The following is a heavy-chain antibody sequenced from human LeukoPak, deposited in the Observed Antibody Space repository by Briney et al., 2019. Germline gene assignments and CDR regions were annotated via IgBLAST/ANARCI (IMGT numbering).Heavy chain of an antibody. CDR3: AKDDTMIVVGPCAFDI. J-gene: IGHJ3*02. V-gene: IGHV3-23*01. CDR2: ISGSGGST. Sequence: GGSLRLSCAASGFTFSSYAMSWVRQAPGKGLEWVSAISGSGGSTYYADSVKGRFTISRDNSKNALYLQMNGLRAEDTAVYYCAKDDTMIVVGPCAFDIWGQGTMVTVSS. D-gene: IGHD3-22*01. CDR1: GFTFSSYA.